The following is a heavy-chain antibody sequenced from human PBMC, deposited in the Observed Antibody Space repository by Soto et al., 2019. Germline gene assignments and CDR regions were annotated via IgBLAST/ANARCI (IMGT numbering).Heavy chain of an antibody. D-gene: IGHD2-2*01. CDR3: ARGDCSSTSCYWGANWFDP. J-gene: IGHJ5*02. V-gene: IGHV1-18*01. CDR2: ISSYNGNT. Sequence: QVQLIQSGAEVKKPGASVKVSCKASGYTFTTYGIIWVRQAPGQGLEWMGWISSYNGNTVYAQKLQGRATMTTDTSKSTAYMELRSLRSDDTAVYYCARGDCSSTSCYWGANWFDPWGQGTLVTVSS. CDR1: GYTFTTYG.